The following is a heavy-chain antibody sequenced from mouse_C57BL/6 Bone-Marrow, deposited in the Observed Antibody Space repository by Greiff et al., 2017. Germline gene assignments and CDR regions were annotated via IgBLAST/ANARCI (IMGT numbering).Heavy chain of an antibody. D-gene: IGHD2-4*01. CDR3: ARIYYDPYFDY. J-gene: IGHJ2*01. Sequence: EVKVVESEGGLVQPGSSMKLSCTASGFTFSDYYMAWVRQVPEKGLEWVANINYDGSSTYYLDSLKSRFIISRDNAKNILYLQMSSLKSEDTATYYCARIYYDPYFDYWGQGTTLTVSS. CDR1: GFTFSDYY. V-gene: IGHV5-16*01. CDR2: INYDGSST.